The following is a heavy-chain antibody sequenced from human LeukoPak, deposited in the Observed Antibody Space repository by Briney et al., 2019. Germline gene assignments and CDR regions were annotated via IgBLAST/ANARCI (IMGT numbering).Heavy chain of an antibody. CDR3: ARETPGGYFDY. CDR1: GFTFSSYS. CDR2: ISSSSSYI. D-gene: IGHD3-10*01. J-gene: IGHJ4*02. Sequence: GGSLRLSCAASGFTFSSYSMNLVRQAPWKGLEWVSSISSSSSYIYYADSVKGRFTISRDNAKNSLYLQMNSLRAEDTAVYYCARETPGGYFDYWGQGTLVTVSS. V-gene: IGHV3-21*01.